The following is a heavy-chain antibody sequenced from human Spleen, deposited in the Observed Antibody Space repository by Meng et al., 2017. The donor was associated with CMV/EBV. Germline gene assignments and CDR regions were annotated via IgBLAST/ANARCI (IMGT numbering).Heavy chain of an antibody. CDR3: MRGGGIGVAGY. CDR1: GGAISSSSYC. D-gene: IGHD6-19*01. V-gene: IGHV4-39*07. Sequence: AVCGGAISSSSYCWGWIRQPPGKGLEWIGSIHYSGSTYYNPSLKSRVTISVDTSKNQFSLKVSSVTAADTAIYYCMRGGGIGVAGYWGQGTLVTVSS. J-gene: IGHJ4*02. CDR2: IHYSGST.